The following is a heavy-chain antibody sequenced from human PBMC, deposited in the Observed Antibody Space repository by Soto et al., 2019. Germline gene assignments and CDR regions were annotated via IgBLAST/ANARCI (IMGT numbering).Heavy chain of an antibody. D-gene: IGHD6-19*01. CDR2: IFSGDNT. J-gene: IGHJ5*02. CDR1: GFTVSGNY. V-gene: IGHV3-53*01. CDR3: ATGLALPVRPSFDT. Sequence: GGSLRLSCAASGFTVSGNYITWVRQAPGKGLEWVSVIFSGDNTYYSDSVKGRFTISRDNSKNTVYLQMNRLRGGDTAVYFCATGLALPVRPSFDTWGQGTLVTVSS.